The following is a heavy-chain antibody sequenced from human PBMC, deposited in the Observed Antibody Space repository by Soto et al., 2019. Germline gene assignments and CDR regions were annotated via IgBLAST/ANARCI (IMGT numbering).Heavy chain of an antibody. J-gene: IGHJ4*02. V-gene: IGHV2-5*02. CDR1: GLSFSTPGVG. CDR2: IYWDDDK. Sequence: QITLKESGPTLVKPTQTLTLTCSFSGLSFSTPGVGVGWIRQPPGKPLEWLALIYWDDDKRYSPSLRSRLTISKDTSRKQVVLIMTTMDPLDTGTYYCAHSAPYHTYWDPDYWGQGTLVTVSS. CDR3: AHSAPYHTYWDPDY. D-gene: IGHD2-8*02.